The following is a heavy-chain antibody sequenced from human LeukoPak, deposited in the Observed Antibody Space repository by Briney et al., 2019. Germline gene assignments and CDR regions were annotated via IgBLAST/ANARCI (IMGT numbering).Heavy chain of an antibody. CDR2: IIPIFGTA. V-gene: IGHV1-69*13. Sequence: SVKVSCKASGGTFSSYAISWVRQAPGQGLEWMGGIIPIFGTANYAQMFQGRVTITADESTSTAYMELSSLRSEDTAVYCCALWFREFYYFDYWGQGTLVTVSS. CDR3: ALWFREFYYFDY. CDR1: GGTFSSYA. D-gene: IGHD3-10*01. J-gene: IGHJ4*02.